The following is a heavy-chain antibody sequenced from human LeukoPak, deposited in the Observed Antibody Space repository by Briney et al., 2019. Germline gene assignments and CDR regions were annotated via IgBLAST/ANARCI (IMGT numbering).Heavy chain of an antibody. CDR1: GFTFSSYG. CDR3: AKELTWIQLWPPGAFDI. V-gene: IGHV3-30*18. D-gene: IGHD5-18*01. Sequence: PGGSLRLSCAASGFTFSSYGMHWVRQAPGKGLEWVAVISYDGSNKYYADSVKGRFTISRDNSKNTLYLQMNSLRAEDTAVYYCAKELTWIQLWPPGAFDIWGQGTMVTVSS. J-gene: IGHJ3*02. CDR2: ISYDGSNK.